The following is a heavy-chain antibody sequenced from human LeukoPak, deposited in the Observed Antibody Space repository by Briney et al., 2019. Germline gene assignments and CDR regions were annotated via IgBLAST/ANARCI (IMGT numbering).Heavy chain of an antibody. CDR1: GGSISSGSDY. CDR2: IYSSGST. Sequence: SETLSLTCAVSGGSISSGSDYWSWIRQPAGKGLEWIGRIYSSGSTDYNPSLKGRVTISMDTSKNQFSLELTSVTAADTAVYYCAVWSNYYTSAFDIWGQGTMITVSS. J-gene: IGHJ3*02. CDR3: AVWSNYYTSAFDI. D-gene: IGHD3-3*01. V-gene: IGHV4-61*02.